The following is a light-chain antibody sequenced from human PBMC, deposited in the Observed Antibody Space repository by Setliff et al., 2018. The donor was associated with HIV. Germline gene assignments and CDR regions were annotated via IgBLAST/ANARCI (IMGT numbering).Light chain of an antibody. CDR3: SSYAITNTLA. V-gene: IGLV2-14*01. CDR2: EVR. Sequence: ALAQPASVSGSPGQSITISCTGTSSDIGGYSYVSWYQQHPGKAPKLIIYEVRNRPSGVSNRFSGSKSGNTASLTISGLQAEDEADYYCSSYAITNTLAFGTGTKVTVL. CDR1: SSDIGGYSY. J-gene: IGLJ1*01.